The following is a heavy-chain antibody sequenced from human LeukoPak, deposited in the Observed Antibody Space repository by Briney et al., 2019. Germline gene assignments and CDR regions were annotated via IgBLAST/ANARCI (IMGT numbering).Heavy chain of an antibody. V-gene: IGHV4-34*09. Sequence: SETLSLTCAVYGGSFSGYYWSWIRQPPGKGLEWIGEINHSGSTYYNPSLKSRVTISVDTSKNQFSLKLSSVTAADTAVYYCARVAISTVTLSFDYWGQGTLVTVSS. CDR2: INHSGST. D-gene: IGHD4-17*01. CDR3: ARVAISTVTLSFDY. CDR1: GGSFSGYY. J-gene: IGHJ4*02.